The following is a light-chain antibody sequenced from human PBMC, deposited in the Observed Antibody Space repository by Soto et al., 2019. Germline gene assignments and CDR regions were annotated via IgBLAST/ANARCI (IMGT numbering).Light chain of an antibody. Sequence: EIVMTQYPATLSVSPGERATLSCRASQSVSSNLDWYQQKPAQAPRLLIYGATTRATGIPARFSGSGSGTEFTPTIGSLQSEDFAVYCCQQYNNWPYTFGQGTKLEIK. CDR2: GAT. CDR3: QQYNNWPYT. V-gene: IGKV3-15*01. CDR1: QSVSSN. J-gene: IGKJ2*01.